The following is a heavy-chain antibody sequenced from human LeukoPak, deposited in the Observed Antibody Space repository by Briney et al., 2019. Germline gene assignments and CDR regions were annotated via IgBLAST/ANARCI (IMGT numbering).Heavy chain of an antibody. CDR2: ISGSGGST. CDR1: GFTFSCYA. CDR3: AKFGRTGGTFDP. V-gene: IGHV3-23*01. Sequence: PGGSLRLSCAASGFTFSCYAMSWVRQAPGKGLEWVSAISGSGGSTYYADSVKGRFTISRDNSKNTPYLQMNSLRAEDTAVYYCAKFGRTGGTFDPWGQGTLVTVSS. D-gene: IGHD3-16*01. J-gene: IGHJ5*02.